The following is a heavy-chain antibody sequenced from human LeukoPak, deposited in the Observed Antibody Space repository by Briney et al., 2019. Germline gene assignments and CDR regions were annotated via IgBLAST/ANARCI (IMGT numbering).Heavy chain of an antibody. J-gene: IGHJ4*02. CDR3: AKDRIVVVPAAMDY. CDR2: IQSDGSDK. V-gene: IGHV3-30*02. Sequence: GGSLRLSCAASGFTFNSFAMHWVRQAPGKGLEHLAFIQSDGSDKYYADSVKGRFTISRDNSKNTLYLQMNGLRGDDTAVYYCAKDRIVVVPAAMDYWGQGTLVTVSS. CDR1: GFTFNSFA. D-gene: IGHD2-2*01.